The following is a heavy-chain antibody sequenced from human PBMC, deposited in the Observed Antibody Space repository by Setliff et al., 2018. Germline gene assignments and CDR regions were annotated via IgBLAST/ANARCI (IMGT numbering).Heavy chain of an antibody. Sequence: PGGSLRLSCVASGFTFSAYGMSWVRQAPGKGLEWVSSVYNGNDETKYADSVKGRFTISRDRSKNTVYLQMNRLRAEDTAIYYCATSTITTYYFDYWGHGTLVTVSS. CDR3: ATSTITTYYFDY. V-gene: IGHV3-23*01. CDR1: GFTFSAYG. J-gene: IGHJ4*01. CDR2: VYNGNDET. D-gene: IGHD4-4*01.